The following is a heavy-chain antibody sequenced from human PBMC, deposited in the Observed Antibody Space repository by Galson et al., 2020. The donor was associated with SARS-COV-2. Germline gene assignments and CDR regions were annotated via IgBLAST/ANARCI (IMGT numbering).Heavy chain of an antibody. CDR2: VYHSGST. D-gene: IGHD1-26*01. CDR3: ARREGGRYFNYWLDS. J-gene: IGHJ5*01. V-gene: IGHV4-39*01. CDR1: GGSISETRYQ. Sequence: SQTLSLTCTVSGGSISETRYQWDWLRQAPGKAMEWIGSVYHSGSTFYNPSLESRVSISVDTSKNQFSLKVNSVTAADTALYFCARREGGRYFNYWLDSWGQGTPVTVSS.